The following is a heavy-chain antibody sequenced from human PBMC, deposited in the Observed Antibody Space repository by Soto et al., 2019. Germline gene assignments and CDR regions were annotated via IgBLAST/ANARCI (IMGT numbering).Heavy chain of an antibody. V-gene: IGHV1-18*01. J-gene: IGHJ4*02. D-gene: IGHD6-19*01. CDR2: ISVYNGNT. Sequence: ASVKVSCKASGYTFTSYGISWVRQAPGQGLECMGWISVYNGNTKYPQKFQGRVTMTADTSTSTAYMELSSLRSDDTAVYYCARDKIGASGWYSGFYYFDYWGQGTLVTVSS. CDR3: ARDKIGASGWYSGFYYFDY. CDR1: GYTFTSYG.